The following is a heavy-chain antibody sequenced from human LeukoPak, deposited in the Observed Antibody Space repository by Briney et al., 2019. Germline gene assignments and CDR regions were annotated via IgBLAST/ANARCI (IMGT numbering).Heavy chain of an antibody. CDR2: ISASGSNT. V-gene: IGHV3-21*01. Sequence: PGGSLRLSCTVSGLTFDTYGMSWVRQAPGKGLEWVSAISASGSNTHYADSVKGRFTISRDNAKNSLYLQMNSLRAEDTAVYYCARDKGGDYYYYGMDVWGQGTTVTVSS. J-gene: IGHJ6*02. D-gene: IGHD3-16*01. CDR1: GLTFDTYG. CDR3: ARDKGGDYYYYGMDV.